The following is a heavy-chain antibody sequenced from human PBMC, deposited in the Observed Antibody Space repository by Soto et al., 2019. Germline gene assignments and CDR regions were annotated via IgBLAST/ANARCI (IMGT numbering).Heavy chain of an antibody. Sequence: EGQLLESGGGLVQPGGSLRLSCAASGFTFSSYAMSWVRQAPGKGLEWVSAISGTGNAYYADSVKGRFTISRDNSKNTLYLQMNSLRGDDTAIYYCAKRRGGAATDYWGQGTLVTVSS. CDR1: GFTFSSYA. CDR2: ISGTGNA. V-gene: IGHV3-23*01. D-gene: IGHD3-16*01. CDR3: AKRRGGAATDY. J-gene: IGHJ4*02.